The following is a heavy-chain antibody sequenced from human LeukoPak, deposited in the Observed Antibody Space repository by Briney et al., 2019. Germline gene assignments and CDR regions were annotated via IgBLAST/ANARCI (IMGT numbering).Heavy chain of an antibody. CDR3: ARHSSGVFDY. V-gene: IGHV5-51*01. CDR1: GYSLTSYW. J-gene: IGHJ4*02. D-gene: IGHD6-25*01. Sequence: GESLKISRQGSGYSLTSYWICWVRPMPGKGLEWMGIIYPDGSDTRYSPSFQGQVTISADYSFSTAYLQWSSLKASDTAMYYCARHSSGVFDYWGQGTLVTVSS. CDR2: IYPDGSDT.